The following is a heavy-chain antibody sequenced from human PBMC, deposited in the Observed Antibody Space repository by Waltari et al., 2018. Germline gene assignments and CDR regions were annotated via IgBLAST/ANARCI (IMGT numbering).Heavy chain of an antibody. CDR3: ASHVSESGQRGFDN. Sequence: QVHLAESGLALVENSRPLSLTCTVSGGFFSSNWWSWVRQPPTKGLEWIGEIHHGVTTYYNTSLQSRVTISMDNSRNQFSLRLYSVAAVDTATYYCASHVSESGQRGFDNWGQGILVTVSS. CDR2: IHHGVTT. J-gene: IGHJ4*02. V-gene: IGHV4-4*02. D-gene: IGHD3-3*01. CDR1: GGFFSSNW.